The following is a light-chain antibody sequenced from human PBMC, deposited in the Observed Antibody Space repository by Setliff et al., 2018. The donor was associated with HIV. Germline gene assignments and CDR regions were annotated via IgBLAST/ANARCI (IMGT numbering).Light chain of an antibody. CDR2: DVN. V-gene: IGLV2-14*01. Sequence: QSVLTQPVSVSGSPGQSITISCTGTDSDVGGYNYVSWYQQHPGKAPKLMIYDVNDRPSGVSNRFSGSKSGNTASLTISGLQAEDEADYYCSSYTNTNTGVFGTGTKVTVL. CDR3: SSYTNTNTGV. J-gene: IGLJ1*01. CDR1: DSDVGGYNY.